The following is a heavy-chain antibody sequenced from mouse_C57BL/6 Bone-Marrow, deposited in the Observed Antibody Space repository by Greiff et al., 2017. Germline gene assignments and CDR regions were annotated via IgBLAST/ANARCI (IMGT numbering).Heavy chain of an antibody. D-gene: IGHD1-1*01. Sequence: FQLQQPGAELVKPGASVKLSCKASGYTFTSYWMHWVKQRPGQGLEWIGWIHPNSGSTNYNKKFKSKATLTVDKSSSTAYMQLISLTSEDSAVYYCARCYYGSSLFAYWGQGTLVTVSA. CDR3: ARCYYGSSLFAY. CDR2: IHPNSGST. CDR1: GYTFTSYW. V-gene: IGHV1-64*01. J-gene: IGHJ3*01.